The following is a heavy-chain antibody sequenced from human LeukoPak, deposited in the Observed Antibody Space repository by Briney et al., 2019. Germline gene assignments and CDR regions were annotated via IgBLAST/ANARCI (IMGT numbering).Heavy chain of an antibody. CDR3: ARRRVVTTGSRNYYFDF. V-gene: IGHV4-34*01. Sequence: PSETLSLTCAVYGGSFSGYYWSWIRQPPGKGLEWIGEINHSGSTNYNPSLKSRVTISVDTSKNQFSLKLSSVTAADTAVYYCARRRVVTTGSRNYYFDFWGQGTLVTVSS. J-gene: IGHJ4*02. D-gene: IGHD1-1*01. CDR1: GGSFSGYY. CDR2: INHSGST.